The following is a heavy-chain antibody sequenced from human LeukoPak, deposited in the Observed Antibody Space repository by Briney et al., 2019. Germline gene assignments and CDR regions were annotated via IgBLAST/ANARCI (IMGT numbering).Heavy chain of an antibody. J-gene: IGHJ4*02. D-gene: IGHD3-10*01. CDR2: INPSGGST. V-gene: IGHV1-46*01. CDR1: GYTFTSYY. CDR3: ARVTAVTYYFDY. Sequence: ASVKVSCKASGYTFTSYYMHWVRQAPGQGLEWMGIINPSGGSTSYAQKFQGRVTMTRDMSTSTVYMELSSLRSEDTAVYDCARVTAVTYYFDYWGQGALVTVSS.